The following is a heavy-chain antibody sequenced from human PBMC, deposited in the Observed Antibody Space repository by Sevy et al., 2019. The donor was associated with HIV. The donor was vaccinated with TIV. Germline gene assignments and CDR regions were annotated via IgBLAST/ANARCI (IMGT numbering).Heavy chain of an antibody. Sequence: GGSLRLSCTSSGFTFGDYAMSWFCQAPGKGLEWVAFIRRNSHEPYGGTTEYAASVKGRFTISRDDSKDIAYLQMNSLKTEDTAVYYCTRALATADTPEYYFDYWGQGILVTVSS. CDR2: IRRNSHEPYGGTT. D-gene: IGHD5-12*01. CDR1: GFTFGDYA. V-gene: IGHV3-49*03. CDR3: TRALATADTPEYYFDY. J-gene: IGHJ4*02.